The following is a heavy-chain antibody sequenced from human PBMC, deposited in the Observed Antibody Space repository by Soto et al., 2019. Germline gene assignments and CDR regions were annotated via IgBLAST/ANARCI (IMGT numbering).Heavy chain of an antibody. D-gene: IGHD3-16*02. CDR3: ASLSYGQLRYFDN. CDR2: IKQDGSDR. J-gene: IGHJ4*02. CDR1: KFTFGDYW. Sequence: GGSLRLSCAVPKFTFGDYWMSWVRQPPGKGLEWISNIKQDGSDRNYADSVKGRFTISRDNADNSMYLQMNSLRAEDTAVYYCASLSYGQLRYFDNWGQGALVTVSS. V-gene: IGHV3-7*01.